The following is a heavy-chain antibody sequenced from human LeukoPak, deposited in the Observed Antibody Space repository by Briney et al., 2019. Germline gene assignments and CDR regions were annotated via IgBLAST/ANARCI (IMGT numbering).Heavy chain of an antibody. CDR1: GFTFSTSW. V-gene: IGHV3-7*01. D-gene: IGHD1-20*01. J-gene: IGHJ6*02. Sequence: GGSLRLSCAASGFTFSTSWMTWVRQAPGKGLDWLGNINPDGSTINYVDSVKGRFTFSRDNAKNSLYLQMNSLRAEDTAVYYCARDGGDGYNWIIYYYYGMDVWGQGTTVTVSS. CDR2: INPDGSTI. CDR3: ARDGGDGYNWIIYYYYGMDV.